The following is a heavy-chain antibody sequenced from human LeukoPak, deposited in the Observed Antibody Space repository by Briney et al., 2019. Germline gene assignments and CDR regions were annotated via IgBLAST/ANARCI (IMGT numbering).Heavy chain of an antibody. CDR2: IYYSGST. Sequence: PSETLSLTCTVSGGSISSYYWSWIRQPPGKGLEWIGYIYYSGSTNYNPSLKSRVTISVDTSKNQFSLKLSSVTAADTAVYYCARDGGYGAFDIWGQGTMVTVSS. V-gene: IGHV4-59*01. CDR1: GGSISSYY. CDR3: ARDGGYGAFDI. J-gene: IGHJ3*02. D-gene: IGHD1-26*01.